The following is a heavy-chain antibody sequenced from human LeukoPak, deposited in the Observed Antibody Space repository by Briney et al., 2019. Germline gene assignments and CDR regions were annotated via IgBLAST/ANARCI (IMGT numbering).Heavy chain of an antibody. CDR1: GLPFSSYG. V-gene: IGHV3-30*18. J-gene: IGHJ6*02. CDR2: ISYDGSNK. Sequence: PGRSLRLSCAASGLPFSSYGMHWVRQAPGKGLEWVAVISYDGSNKYYADSVKGRFTISRDNSKNTLYLQMNSLRAEDTAVYYCAKDAQDIVVVPAAIHYYYYYGMDVWGQGTTVTVSS. D-gene: IGHD2-2*01. CDR3: AKDAQDIVVVPAAIHYYYYYGMDV.